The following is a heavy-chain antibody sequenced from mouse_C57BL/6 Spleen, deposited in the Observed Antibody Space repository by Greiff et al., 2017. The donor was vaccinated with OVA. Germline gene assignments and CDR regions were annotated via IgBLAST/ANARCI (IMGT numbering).Heavy chain of an antibody. CDR3: ARGTTVVGGHFDY. J-gene: IGHJ2*01. Sequence: QVQLQQPGAELVKPGASVKLSCKASGYTFTSYWMQWVKQRPGQGLEWIGEIDPSDSYTNYNQKFKGKATLTVDTSSSTAYMQLSSLTSEDSAVYYCARGTTVVGGHFDYWGQGTTLTVSS. D-gene: IGHD1-1*01. CDR1: GYTFTSYW. V-gene: IGHV1-50*01. CDR2: IDPSDSYT.